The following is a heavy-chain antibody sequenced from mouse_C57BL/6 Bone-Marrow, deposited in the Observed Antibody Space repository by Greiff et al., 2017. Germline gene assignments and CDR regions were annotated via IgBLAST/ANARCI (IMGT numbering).Heavy chain of an antibody. CDR2: IDPSDSYT. V-gene: IGHV1-69*01. J-gene: IGHJ4*01. CDR3: ARGDDYCGSRPYARDY. D-gene: IGHD1-1*01. CDR1: GYTFTSYW. Sequence: QVQLQQPGAELVMPGASVKLSCKASGYTFTSYWMHWVKQRPGQGLEWIGEIDPSDSYTNYNQKFKGKSTLTVDKSSSTAYMQLSSLTSEDSAVYYWARGDDYCGSRPYARDYGGQGTAATVAA.